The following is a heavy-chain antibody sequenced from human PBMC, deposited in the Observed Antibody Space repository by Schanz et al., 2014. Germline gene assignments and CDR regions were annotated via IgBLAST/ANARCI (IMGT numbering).Heavy chain of an antibody. Sequence: EVQLLESGGALEQPGGSLRLSCAASGITFSDYAMSWVRQAPGKGLEWVSTIASGGSHTFYADSVTGRFTISGDNSKNTPFLQMNSLRVEDTAIYSCAKIWKAHHLTGRPGWSDGMDVWGQGTTVVVPS. J-gene: IGHJ6*02. CDR1: GITFSDYA. V-gene: IGHV3-23*01. CDR2: IASGGSHT. D-gene: IGHD3-3*01. CDR3: AKIWKAHHLTGRPGWSDGMDV.